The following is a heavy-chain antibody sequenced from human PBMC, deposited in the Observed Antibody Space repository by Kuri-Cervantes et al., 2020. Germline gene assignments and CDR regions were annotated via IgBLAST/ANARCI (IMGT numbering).Heavy chain of an antibody. CDR1: GGTFSSYA. J-gene: IGHJ4*02. D-gene: IGHD3-3*01. CDR2: IIPIFGTA. V-gene: IGHV1-69*13. CDR3: ASGVGSPTYFDY. Sequence: SVKVSCKASGGTFSSYAISWVRQAPGQGLEWMGGIIPIFGTANYAQKFQGRVTITANESTSTAYMELSSLRSEDTAVYYCASGVGSPTYFDYWGQGTLVTVSS.